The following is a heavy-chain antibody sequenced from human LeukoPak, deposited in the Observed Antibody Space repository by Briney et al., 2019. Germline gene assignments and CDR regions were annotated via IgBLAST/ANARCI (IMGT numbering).Heavy chain of an antibody. V-gene: IGHV4-61*01. J-gene: IGHJ5*02. CDR2: IYYSGST. Sequence: PSETLSLTCTVSGGSVSSGSYYWSWIRQPPGKGLEWIGYIYYSGSTNYNPSLKSRVTISVDTSKNQFSLKLSSVTAADTAVYYCARDYDSSGYLGPRFDPWGQGTLVTVSS. CDR3: ARDYDSSGYLGPRFDP. CDR1: GGSVSSGSYY. D-gene: IGHD3-22*01.